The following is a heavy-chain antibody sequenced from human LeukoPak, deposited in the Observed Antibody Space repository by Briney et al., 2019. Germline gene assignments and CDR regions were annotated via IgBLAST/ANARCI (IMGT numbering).Heavy chain of an antibody. CDR2: ISASGAST. CDR3: AKGHGSSWHYFDY. CDR1: GFTFSSYA. J-gene: IGHJ4*02. Sequence: GGSLRLSCAASGFTFSSYAMSWIRQAPGKGLEWVSAISASGASTNYADSVKGRFTISRDNSDSTLYLQMNSLRAEDTAVYYCAKGHGSSWHYFDYWGQGTLVTVSS. D-gene: IGHD6-13*01. V-gene: IGHV3-23*01.